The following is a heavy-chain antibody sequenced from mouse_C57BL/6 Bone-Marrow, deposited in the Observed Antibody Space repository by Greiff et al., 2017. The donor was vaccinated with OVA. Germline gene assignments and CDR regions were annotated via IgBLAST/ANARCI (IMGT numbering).Heavy chain of an antibody. J-gene: IGHJ3*01. D-gene: IGHD2-4*01. V-gene: IGHV5-4*01. Sequence: EVKLVESGGGLVKPGGSLKLSCAASGFTFSSYAMSWVRQTPEKRLEWVATISDGGSYTYYPDNVKGRFTISRDNAKNNLYLQMSHLKSEDTAMYYCARDHDYIVAYWGQGTLVTVSA. CDR3: ARDHDYIVAY. CDR2: ISDGGSYT. CDR1: GFTFSSYA.